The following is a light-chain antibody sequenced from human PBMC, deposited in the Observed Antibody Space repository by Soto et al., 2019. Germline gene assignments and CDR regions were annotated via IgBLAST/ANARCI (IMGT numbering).Light chain of an antibody. J-gene: IGLJ1*01. CDR2: DVT. Sequence: QSALSQPASVSESPGQSITISCTGTSSDVGGFEYVSWYQHQPGKAPKLIIYDVTKRPSGVSNRFSGSKSGNTASLTISGIQAEDEGDYYCGSITRSSTSVFGTGTQLTVL. CDR3: GSITRSSTSV. CDR1: SSDVGGFEY. V-gene: IGLV2-14*01.